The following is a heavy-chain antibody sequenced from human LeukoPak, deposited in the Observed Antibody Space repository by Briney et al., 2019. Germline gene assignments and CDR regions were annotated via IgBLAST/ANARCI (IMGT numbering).Heavy chain of an antibody. D-gene: IGHD2/OR15-2a*01. V-gene: IGHV3-23*01. Sequence: GGSLRLSCTASGFTFNNHAMSWVRQVPGKGLEWISGINDRGQNTFYADSVQGRLTISRDNSKKTVYLQMSSLGAEDTAIYYCTKNGVSNGDYFVSTNWGQGTLVTVSS. CDR3: TKNGVSNGDYFVSTN. J-gene: IGHJ4*02. CDR2: INDRGQNT. CDR1: GFTFNNHA.